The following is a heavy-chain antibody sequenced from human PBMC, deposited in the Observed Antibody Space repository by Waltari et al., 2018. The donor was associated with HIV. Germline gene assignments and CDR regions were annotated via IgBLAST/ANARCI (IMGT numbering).Heavy chain of an antibody. V-gene: IGHV1-69*13. D-gene: IGHD3-3*01. CDR2: IIPIFGTA. CDR1: GGTFSSYA. J-gene: IGHJ6*02. Sequence: QVQLVQSGAEVKKPGSSVKVSCKASGGTFSSYAISWVRQAPGQGLEWMGGIIPIFGTANYAQKVQGRVTINADESTSTADRELSSLRSEETAVYYCARALFGVVPHGHYYYGMDVWGQGTTVTVSS. CDR3: ARALFGVVPHGHYYYGMDV.